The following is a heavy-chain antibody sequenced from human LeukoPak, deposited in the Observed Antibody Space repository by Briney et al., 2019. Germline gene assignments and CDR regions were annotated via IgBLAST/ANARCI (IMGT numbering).Heavy chain of an antibody. J-gene: IGHJ4*02. CDR2: INPSGGST. CDR1: GYTFTSYY. CDR3: ARVPYCSGGSCPRYFDY. V-gene: IGHV1-46*01. D-gene: IGHD2-15*01. Sequence: ASVKVSCKASGYTFTSYYMHWVRQAPGQGLEWMGIINPSGGSTSYAQKFQGRVTMTRDMSTSTVYMELSSLRSEDTAVYYCARVPYCSGGSCPRYFDYWGQETLVTVSS.